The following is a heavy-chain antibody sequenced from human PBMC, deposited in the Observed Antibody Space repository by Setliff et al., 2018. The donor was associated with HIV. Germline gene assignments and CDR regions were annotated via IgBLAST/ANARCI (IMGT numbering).Heavy chain of an antibody. CDR1: LTELS. CDR2: FDPEYDKT. CDR3: VRLTADRTNYYYYMDV. Sequence: LTELSIHWVRQAPGKGLEWMGGFDPEYDKTFYAQKFRGRVTMTTDISTNTAYMEVRSLSFDDTAVYYCVRLTADRTNYYYYMDVWGKGTTVTVSS. V-gene: IGHV1-24*01. D-gene: IGHD2-8*01. J-gene: IGHJ6*03.